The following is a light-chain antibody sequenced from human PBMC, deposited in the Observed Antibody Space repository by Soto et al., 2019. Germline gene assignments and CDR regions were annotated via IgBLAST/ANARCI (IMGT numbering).Light chain of an antibody. Sequence: EIVLTQSPVTLSLSPGERATLSFRSSQSVRTYLAWYQVKPGQAPRLLIYGTSTRATGIPDRFSGSGSGTDFTLTISRLEPEDFAVYYCQQYGSSPPITFGQGTRLEIK. V-gene: IGKV3-20*01. CDR1: QSVRTY. J-gene: IGKJ5*01. CDR2: GTS. CDR3: QQYGSSPPIT.